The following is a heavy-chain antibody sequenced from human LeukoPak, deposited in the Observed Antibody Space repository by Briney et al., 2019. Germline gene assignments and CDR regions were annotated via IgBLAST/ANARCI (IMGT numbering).Heavy chain of an antibody. CDR3: ARDRADYVWGSYRAHDAFDI. Sequence: GGSLRLSCAASGFTFSSYSMNWVRQAPGKGLEWVPSISSSSSYIYYADSVKGRFTISRDNAKNSLYLQMNSLRAEDTAVYYCARDRADYVWGSYRAHDAFDIWGQGTMVTVSS. V-gene: IGHV3-21*01. CDR1: GFTFSSYS. D-gene: IGHD3-16*02. J-gene: IGHJ3*02. CDR2: ISSSSSYI.